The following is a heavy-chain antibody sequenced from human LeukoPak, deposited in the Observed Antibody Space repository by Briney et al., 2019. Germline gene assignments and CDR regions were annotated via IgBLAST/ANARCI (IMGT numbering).Heavy chain of an antibody. CDR2: IRSKAYGGTT. CDR3: TREGVLWFGEPYYFDY. D-gene: IGHD3-10*01. J-gene: IGHJ4*02. CDR1: GSTFGDYA. Sequence: PGGSLRLSCTASGSTFGDYAMSWVRQAPGKGLEWVGFIRSKAYGGTTEYAASVKGRFTISRDDSKSIAYLQMNSLKTEDTAVYYCTREGVLWFGEPYYFDYWGQGTLVTVSS. V-gene: IGHV3-49*04.